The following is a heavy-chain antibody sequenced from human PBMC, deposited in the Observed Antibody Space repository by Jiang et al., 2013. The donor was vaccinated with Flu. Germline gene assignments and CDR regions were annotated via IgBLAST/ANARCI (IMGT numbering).Heavy chain of an antibody. V-gene: IGHV3-30-3*01. CDR3: ARDLVVYYSGSGNFDY. CDR2: ISYDGNKK. J-gene: IGHJ4*02. D-gene: IGHD3-10*01. CDR1: GFTFSSYA. Sequence: VQLLESGGGVVPPGRSLRLSCAASGFTFSSYAMHWVRQAPGKGLEWVALISYDGNKKYYADSVKGRFTLSRDNSKNTLYLQMNSLRAEDTAVYYCARDLVVYYSGSGNFDYWGQGTLVTVSS.